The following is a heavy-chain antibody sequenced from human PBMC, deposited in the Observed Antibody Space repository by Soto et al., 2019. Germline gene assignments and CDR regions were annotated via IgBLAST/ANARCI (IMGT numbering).Heavy chain of an antibody. J-gene: IGHJ5*02. CDR2: IFYNGNT. CDR1: WCSINYGYY. D-gene: IGHD3-10*01. V-gene: IGHV4-38-2*01. CDR3: ARQGYGSGTTWSAS. Sequence: LSHPWGDSWCSINYGYYRRRIHQRPGKGLEWIGSIFYNGNTYYNPSLKRRVTISVDTSKNHFSLRLNSVAAADTALYYCARQGYGSGTTWSASLGQATPDIVSS.